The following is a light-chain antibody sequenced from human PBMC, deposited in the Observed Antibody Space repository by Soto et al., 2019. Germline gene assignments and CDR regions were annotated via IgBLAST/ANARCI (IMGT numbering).Light chain of an antibody. Sequence: IQMTQSPASLSASVGDRVTITCRASQGITNFLAWYQQKPGKVPKLLIYEASTLQSGVPSRFSGSGSGTDFTLTISSLQPDDVATYYCQKYNSAPSFGGGTKVDI. J-gene: IGKJ4*01. V-gene: IGKV1-27*01. CDR3: QKYNSAPS. CDR1: QGITNF. CDR2: EAS.